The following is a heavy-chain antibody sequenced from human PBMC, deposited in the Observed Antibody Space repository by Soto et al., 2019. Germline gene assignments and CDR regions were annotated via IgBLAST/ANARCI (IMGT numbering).Heavy chain of an antibody. V-gene: IGHV3-30*18. CDR2: ISSDGSNK. CDR3: AKVRADYYYGSGPFDY. J-gene: IGHJ4*02. D-gene: IGHD3-10*01. CDR1: GFTFSSYC. Sequence: PGGSLRLSCAASGFTFSSYCMHWVRQAPGKGLEWVALISSDGSNKYYADSVKGRFTISRDNSKNTLYLQMNTLRAEDTAVYYCAKVRADYYYGSGPFDYWGQGTLVTVSS.